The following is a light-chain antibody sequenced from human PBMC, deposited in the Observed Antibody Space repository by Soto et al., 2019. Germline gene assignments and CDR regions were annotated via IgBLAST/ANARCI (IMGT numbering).Light chain of an antibody. J-gene: IGLJ2*01. CDR3: SSYTSSSRL. CDR1: SSDVGGYKY. V-gene: IGLV2-14*01. CDR2: EVS. Sequence: QSALTQPASVSGSPGQSITISCTGTSSDVGGYKYVSWYQQHPGKAPKLMIYEVSNRPSGVSNRFSGSKSGNTASLTISGLQAEDEADYYCSSYTSSSRLFGKGTKLTVL.